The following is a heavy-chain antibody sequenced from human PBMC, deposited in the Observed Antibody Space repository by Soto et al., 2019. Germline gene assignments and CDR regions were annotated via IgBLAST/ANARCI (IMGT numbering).Heavy chain of an antibody. CDR2: IYQSGST. V-gene: IGHV4-30-2*01. J-gene: IGHJ3*02. D-gene: IGHD3-22*01. CDR1: GGSLSSSAYS. CDR3: ARELLFYDSDGFSWDDAFDI. Sequence: QMHLQESGSGLVKPSQTLSLTCAVSGGSLSSSAYSWSWIRQPPGKGLEWIGFIYQSGSTYYNPSLKSRVTMSLDRPKNKFSLKLRSVTAADTAVYYCARELLFYDSDGFSWDDAFDIWGQGTMVTVSS.